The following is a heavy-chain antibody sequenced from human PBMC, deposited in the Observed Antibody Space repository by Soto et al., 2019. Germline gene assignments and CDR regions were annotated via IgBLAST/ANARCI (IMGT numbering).Heavy chain of an antibody. CDR2: IIPFYGSS. CDR3: ARDASRVSHDYGLDV. CDR1: GGTLSTHP. J-gene: IGHJ6*02. Sequence: QVELMQSGAEVKKPGSSVKVSCTTSGGTLSTHPISWVRQAPGQGLEWMAMIIPFYGSSNHAQKFQCRVTITVDECTNTVYMTLSSLTSEDTAVYYYARDASRVSHDYGLDVWGQGTTVTVSS. V-gene: IGHV1-69*18. D-gene: IGHD3-16*01.